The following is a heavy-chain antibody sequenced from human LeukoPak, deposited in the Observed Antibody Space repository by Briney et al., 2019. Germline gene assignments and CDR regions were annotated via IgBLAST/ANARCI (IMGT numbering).Heavy chain of an antibody. CDR2: IYYSGST. Sequence: PSETLSLTCTVSGGSISSYYWSWIRQPPGKGLEWIGYIYYSGSTNYNPSLKSRVTISVDTSKNQFSLKLSSVTAADTAVYYCARSFYGFGGYFDYWGQGTLVTVSS. V-gene: IGHV4-59*08. CDR3: ARSFYGFGGYFDY. D-gene: IGHD3-10*01. J-gene: IGHJ4*02. CDR1: GGSISSYY.